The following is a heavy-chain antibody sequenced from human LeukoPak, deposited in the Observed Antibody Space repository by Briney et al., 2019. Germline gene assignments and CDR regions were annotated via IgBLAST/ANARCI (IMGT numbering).Heavy chain of an antibody. CDR1: GYTFSAYY. CDR2: INPNSGGT. J-gene: IGHJ6*02. CDR3: AREGQLVGPTPKVHYYGMDF. Sequence: ASVKVSCKASGYTFSAYYMHWVRQAPGQGPEWMGWINPNSGGTNYAQKFQGRVTMTRDTSISTAYKELTRLRSDDTAVYYCAREGQLVGPTPKVHYYGMDFWGQGTTVTVSS. V-gene: IGHV1-2*02. D-gene: IGHD1-26*01.